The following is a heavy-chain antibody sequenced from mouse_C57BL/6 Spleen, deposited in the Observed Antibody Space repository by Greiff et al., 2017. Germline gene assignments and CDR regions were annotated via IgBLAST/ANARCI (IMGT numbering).Heavy chain of an antibody. V-gene: IGHV14-3*01. D-gene: IGHD4-1*01. J-gene: IGHJ4*01. CDR3: ARMGRDY. CDR2: IGPASGNT. CDR1: GFNITNTY. Sequence: EVQLKESVAELVRPGASVTLSCTASGFNITNTYMHWVNQRPEQGLEWIGRIGPASGNTKYAPKFQGQATITADTSSNTAYLQLSSQTSEDTAIYYCARMGRDYWGQGTSVTVSS.